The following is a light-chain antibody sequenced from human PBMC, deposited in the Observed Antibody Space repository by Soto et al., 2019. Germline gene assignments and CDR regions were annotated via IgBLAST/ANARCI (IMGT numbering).Light chain of an antibody. CDR2: RNN. CDR3: AAWDDSLSAWV. V-gene: IGLV1-47*01. Sequence: QSVLTQPPSASGTPGQRVTISCSGSSSNIGTNNVHWFQQFPGTAPNLLIYRNNRRPSGVPDRFSGSKSGISASLAISGLRSEDEADYYCAAWDDSLSAWVFGGGTKVTVL. J-gene: IGLJ3*02. CDR1: SSNIGTNN.